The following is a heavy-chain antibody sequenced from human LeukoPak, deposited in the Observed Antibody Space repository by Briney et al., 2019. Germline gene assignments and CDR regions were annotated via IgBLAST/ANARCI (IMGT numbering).Heavy chain of an antibody. CDR3: AKGDCSSTSCLVDY. Sequence: GGSLRLSCVTSKFPFSSYWMSWVRQAPGKGLEWVANIKEDGGERFYVDSVKGRFTISRDNAKNSLYLQMNSLRAEDMALYYCAKGDCSSTSCLVDYWGQGTLVTVSS. D-gene: IGHD2-2*01. CDR2: IKEDGGER. CDR1: KFPFSSYW. J-gene: IGHJ4*02. V-gene: IGHV3-7*03.